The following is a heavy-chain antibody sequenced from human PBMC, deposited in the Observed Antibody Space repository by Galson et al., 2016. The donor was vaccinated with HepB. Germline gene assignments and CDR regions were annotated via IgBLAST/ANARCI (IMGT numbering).Heavy chain of an antibody. CDR1: GYTFTNYY. J-gene: IGHJ4*02. D-gene: IGHD5-12*01. CDR2: INPSGGTT. V-gene: IGHV1-46*01. CDR3: ARGADSGYDLGDY. Sequence: SCKASGYTFTNYYMHWVRQAPGQGLEWMGIINPSGGTTTYAQKFQGSVTMTRDTSTTTVYMELSSLRSADTAVYYCARGADSGYDLGDYWGQGTLVTVSS.